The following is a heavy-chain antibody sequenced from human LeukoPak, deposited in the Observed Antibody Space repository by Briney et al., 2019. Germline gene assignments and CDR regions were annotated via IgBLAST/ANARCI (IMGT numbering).Heavy chain of an antibody. V-gene: IGHV3-53*01. CDR1: GITVSSNY. Sequence: GGSLRLSCAASGITVSSNYMSWVRQAPGKGLEWVSVIYSGGSTYYADSVKGRFTISRDNSKNTLYLQMNSLRAEDTAVYYCARGEGSSWYYFDYWGQGTLVTVSS. CDR3: ARGEGSSWYYFDY. J-gene: IGHJ4*02. CDR2: IYSGGST. D-gene: IGHD6-13*01.